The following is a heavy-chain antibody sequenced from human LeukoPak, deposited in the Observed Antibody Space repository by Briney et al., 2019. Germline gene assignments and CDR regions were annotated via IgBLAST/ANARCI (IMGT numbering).Heavy chain of an antibody. CDR3: ARVLWPHYGMDV. Sequence: PSETLSLTCTVSGGSMSGVTYYWGWIRQPPGKGLELIGSIHHAGTTSYNPSLKSRVTISVDTSKNQFSLKLSSVTAADTAVYYCARVLWPHYGMDVWGQGTTVTVSS. CDR1: GGSMSGVTYY. D-gene: IGHD2-21*01. CDR2: IHHAGTT. J-gene: IGHJ6*02. V-gene: IGHV4-39*02.